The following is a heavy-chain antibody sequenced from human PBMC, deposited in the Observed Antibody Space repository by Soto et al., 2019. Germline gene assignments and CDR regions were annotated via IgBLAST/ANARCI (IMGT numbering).Heavy chain of an antibody. Sequence: SETLSLTCTVSGGSISSSSYYWGWIRQPPGKGLEWIGSIYYSGSTYYNPSLKSRVTISVDTSKNQFSLKLSSVTAADTAVYYCARVWEEMAKTVYWYFDLWGRGTLVTVS. CDR1: GGSISSSSYY. D-gene: IGHD5-12*01. J-gene: IGHJ2*01. CDR2: IYYSGST. CDR3: ARVWEEMAKTVYWYFDL. V-gene: IGHV4-39*01.